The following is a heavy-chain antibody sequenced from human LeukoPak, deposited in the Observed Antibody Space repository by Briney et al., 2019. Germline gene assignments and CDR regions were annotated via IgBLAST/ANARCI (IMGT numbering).Heavy chain of an antibody. CDR3: AKPRYCSGGSCLLRFDY. D-gene: IGHD2-15*01. V-gene: IGHV3-23*01. CDR1: GFTVSSNY. CDR2: ISGSGGST. Sequence: GGSLRLSCAASGFTVSSNYMSWVRQAPGKGLEWVSAISGSGGSTYYADSVKGRFTISRDNSKNTLYLQMNSLRAEDTAVYYCAKPRYCSGGSCLLRFDYWGQGTLVTVSS. J-gene: IGHJ4*02.